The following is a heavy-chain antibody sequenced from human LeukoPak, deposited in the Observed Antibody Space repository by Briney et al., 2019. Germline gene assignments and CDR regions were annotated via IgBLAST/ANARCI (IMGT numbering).Heavy chain of an antibody. V-gene: IGHV7-4-1*02. D-gene: IGHD6-13*01. CDR1: GYSFTNYA. CDR3: ARRAGSSWYKWFDP. Sequence: GASVKVSCKASGYSFTNYAMNWVRQAPGQGLEWMGWINTNTGNPTYAQGFTGRFVFSLGTSVSTAYLQISNLKAEDTAVYYCARRAGSSWYKWFDPWGQGTLVTVSS. CDR2: INTNTGNP. J-gene: IGHJ5*02.